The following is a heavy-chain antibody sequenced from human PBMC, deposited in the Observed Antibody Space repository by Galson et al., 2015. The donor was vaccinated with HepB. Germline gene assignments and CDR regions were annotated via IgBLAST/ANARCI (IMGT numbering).Heavy chain of an antibody. CDR2: ISSSSSYI. CDR1: GFTFSSYS. Sequence: RLSCAASGFTFSSYSMNWVRQAPGKGLEWVSSISSSSSYIYYADSVKGRFTISRDNAKNSLYLQMNSLRAEDTAVYYCARDQALRDGDYGPIYYGMDVWGQGTTVTVSS. D-gene: IGHD4-17*01. V-gene: IGHV3-21*01. J-gene: IGHJ6*02. CDR3: ARDQALRDGDYGPIYYGMDV.